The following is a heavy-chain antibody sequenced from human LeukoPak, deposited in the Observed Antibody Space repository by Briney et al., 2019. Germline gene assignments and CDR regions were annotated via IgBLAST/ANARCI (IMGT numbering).Heavy chain of an antibody. J-gene: IGHJ6*03. D-gene: IGHD3-16*02. CDR3: ARGIVGHYYIDV. Sequence: GGSLRLSCAASGFIFSNYTMNWVRQAPGKGLEWVSSISSPRSYIYYADSVKGRFTISRDNAKNSLYLQMDSLRAEDTAVYYCARGIVGHYYIDVWGEGTTVTVSS. V-gene: IGHV3-21*01. CDR2: ISSPRSYI. CDR1: GFIFSNYT.